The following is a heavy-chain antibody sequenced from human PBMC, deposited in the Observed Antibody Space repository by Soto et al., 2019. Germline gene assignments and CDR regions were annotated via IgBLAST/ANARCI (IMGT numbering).Heavy chain of an antibody. CDR3: ATGRGPQSDF. CDR2: IYYSGTT. Sequence: QVQLQESGPGLLKPSQTLSLTCTVSGGSIRSDPYYWIWIRQPPGKGMEWIGSIYYSGTTPYNPSLKLRVIIAVDTSKNQFALKLNSVTATDTAVYSCATGRGPQSDFWGQGTLVTVSS. J-gene: IGHJ4*02. CDR1: GGSIRSDPYY. V-gene: IGHV4-30-4*01.